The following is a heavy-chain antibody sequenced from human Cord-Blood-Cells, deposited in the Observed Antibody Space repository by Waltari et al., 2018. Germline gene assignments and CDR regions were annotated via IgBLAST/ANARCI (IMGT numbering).Heavy chain of an antibody. D-gene: IGHD2-15*01. V-gene: IGHV3-30-3*01. CDR3: ARDQDKLLTYYGMDV. J-gene: IGHJ6*02. CDR2: ISYDGSNK. Sequence: QVQLVESGGGVVQPGRSLRLSCAASGFTISSYAMHWVRPAPGKGLEWVAVISYDGSNKYYADSVKGRFTISRDNSKNTLYLQMNSLRAEDTAVYYCARDQDKLLTYYGMDVWGQGTTVTVSS. CDR1: GFTISSYA.